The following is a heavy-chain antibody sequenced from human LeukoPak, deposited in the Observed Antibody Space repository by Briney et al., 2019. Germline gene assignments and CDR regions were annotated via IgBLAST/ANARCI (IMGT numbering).Heavy chain of an antibody. V-gene: IGHV4-4*07. CDR1: GGFISSYY. CDR2: IYTSGST. CDR3: ARGRYCSADICSGGDAFDI. Sequence: PSETLSLTCTVSGGFISSYYWSWIRQPAGKGLEWIGRIYTSGSTNYNPSLKSRVTMSVDTSKNQFSLKLSSVTAADTAVYYCARGRYCSADICSGGDAFDIWGQGTMDSVSS. J-gene: IGHJ3*02. D-gene: IGHD2-15*01.